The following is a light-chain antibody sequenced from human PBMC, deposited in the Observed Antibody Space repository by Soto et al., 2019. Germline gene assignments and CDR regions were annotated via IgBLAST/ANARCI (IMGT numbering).Light chain of an antibody. Sequence: DIQMTQSPSSLSASVGDRVTIACRASQGIGTYLAWYQQRPGRVPKLPIYAASTLQSGVPSRFSGSGSGTDFTLTISSLQPEDVATYYCQKYNSAPLTFGGGTKVDIK. J-gene: IGKJ4*01. CDR1: QGIGTY. V-gene: IGKV1-27*01. CDR2: AAS. CDR3: QKYNSAPLT.